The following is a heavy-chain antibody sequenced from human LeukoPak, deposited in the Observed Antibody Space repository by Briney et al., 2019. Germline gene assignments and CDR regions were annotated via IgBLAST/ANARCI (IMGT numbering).Heavy chain of an antibody. CDR1: GGSFSGYY. J-gene: IGHJ4*02. Sequence: KTSETLSLTCAVYGGSFSGYYWSWIRQPPGKGLEWIGDINHSGSTNYNPSLKSRVTISVDTSKNQFSLKLSSVTAADTAVYYCARYYGGNFYFDYWGQGTLVTVSS. D-gene: IGHD4-23*01. CDR3: ARYYGGNFYFDY. CDR2: INHSGST. V-gene: IGHV4-34*01.